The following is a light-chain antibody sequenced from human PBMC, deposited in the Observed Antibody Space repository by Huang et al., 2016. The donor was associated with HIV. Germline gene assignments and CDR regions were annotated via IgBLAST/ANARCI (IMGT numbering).Light chain of an antibody. J-gene: IGKJ1*01. V-gene: IGKV1-33*01. CDR2: DAS. Sequence: DIQMTQSPPSLSASVGDRVTIACQASQDITNYLNWFQQKPGKPPELLIYDASNLKTGVPSRFSGSGSGRDFTLTISSLQPEDIAIYCCQQYHNLPPWTFGQGTKVEIK. CDR1: QDITNY. CDR3: QQYHNLPPWT.